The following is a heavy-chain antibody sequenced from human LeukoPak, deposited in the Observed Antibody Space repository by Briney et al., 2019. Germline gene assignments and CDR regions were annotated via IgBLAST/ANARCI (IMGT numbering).Heavy chain of an antibody. D-gene: IGHD3-22*01. CDR3: AKTLTMILVLRGGFDY. CDR1: GFTFSSYA. V-gene: IGHV3-23*01. Sequence: GGSLRLSCAASGFTFSSYAMSWVRQAPGKGLEWVSGVSGSGDSTYYADSVKGRFTISRDNSKNTLYLQMNSLRAEDTAVYYSAKTLTMILVLRGGFDYWGQGALVTVSS. CDR2: VSGSGDST. J-gene: IGHJ4*02.